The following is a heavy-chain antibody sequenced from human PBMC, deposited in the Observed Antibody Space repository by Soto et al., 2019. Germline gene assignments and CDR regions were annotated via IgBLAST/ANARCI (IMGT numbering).Heavy chain of an antibody. CDR2: ISAYSGNT. Sequence: QVQLVQSGGEVKKPGAAVKVSCKASGYTFTTFGIGGVRQAPGQGLEWMGWISAYSGNTEYPEKLQGRVNMTIDTSTSTTYMELRSLRSDDTAVYYCARAFCSGGSCYLAYWGQGALVTVSS. CDR3: ARAFCSGGSCYLAY. J-gene: IGHJ4*02. V-gene: IGHV1-18*01. D-gene: IGHD2-15*01. CDR1: GYTFTTFG.